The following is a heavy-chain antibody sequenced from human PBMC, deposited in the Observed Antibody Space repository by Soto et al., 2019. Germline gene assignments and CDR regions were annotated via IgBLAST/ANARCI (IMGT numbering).Heavy chain of an antibody. Sequence: ASVKVSFKAARYTFPSYASHWVRQAPGQRLEWMGWINTGNANTRYSRQFQGRVTIARDSSASTVYMELSSLRSEDTALYYCARDLGRWLKLGSFAYWGQGTLVTVSS. D-gene: IGHD5-12*01. CDR2: INTGNANT. V-gene: IGHV1-3*04. J-gene: IGHJ4*02. CDR3: ARDLGRWLKLGSFAY. CDR1: RYTFPSYA.